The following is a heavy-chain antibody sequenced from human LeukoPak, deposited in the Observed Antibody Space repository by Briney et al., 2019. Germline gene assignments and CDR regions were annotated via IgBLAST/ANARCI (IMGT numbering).Heavy chain of an antibody. Sequence: SETLSLTCTVSGSSISSGYYWGWIRQPPGKGLEWIGAVYHSGSTSYNPSLKSRFTISVDTSKNQFSLKLTSVTAADTAVYYCARVGGVLVVIGPFDYWGQGNLVTVSS. V-gene: IGHV4-38-2*02. CDR3: ARVGGVLVVIGPFDY. D-gene: IGHD3-22*01. CDR2: VYHSGST. J-gene: IGHJ4*02. CDR1: GSSISSGYY.